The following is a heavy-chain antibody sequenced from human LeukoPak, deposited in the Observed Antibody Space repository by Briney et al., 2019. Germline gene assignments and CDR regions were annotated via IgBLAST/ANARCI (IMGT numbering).Heavy chain of an antibody. V-gene: IGHV3-30-3*01. D-gene: IGHD3-22*01. CDR1: GFTFSSYA. Sequence: GRSLRLPRAASGFTFSSYAMHWVRQAPGKGLEWVAVISYDGSNKYYADSVKGRFTISRDNSKNTLYLQMNSLRAEDTAVYYCARDYYDSSGYSNGMDVWGQGTTVTVSS. CDR2: ISYDGSNK. CDR3: ARDYYDSSGYSNGMDV. J-gene: IGHJ6*02.